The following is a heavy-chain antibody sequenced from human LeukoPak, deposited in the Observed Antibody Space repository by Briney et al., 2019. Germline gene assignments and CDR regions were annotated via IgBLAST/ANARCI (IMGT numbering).Heavy chain of an antibody. V-gene: IGHV1-18*01. Sequence: GASVKVSCKASGYTFTSYGISWVRQAPGQGLEWMGWISAYNGNTNYAQKLQGRVTMTTDTSTSTAYMELRSLRSDDTAVYYCARIREGGDIVVVPAADDAFDIWGQGTMVTVSS. CDR2: ISAYNGNT. J-gene: IGHJ3*02. CDR3: ARIREGGDIVVVPAADDAFDI. D-gene: IGHD2-2*01. CDR1: GYTFTSYG.